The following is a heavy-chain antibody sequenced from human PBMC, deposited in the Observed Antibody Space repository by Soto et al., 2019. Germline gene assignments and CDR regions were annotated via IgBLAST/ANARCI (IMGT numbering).Heavy chain of an antibody. CDR1: GFTFSSYE. CDR3: ARVDCSGGSCYLGFDY. J-gene: IGHJ4*02. V-gene: IGHV3-13*01. CDR2: IGTAGDT. D-gene: IGHD2-15*01. Sequence: EVQLVESGGGLVQPGGSLRLSCAASGFTFSSYEMHWVRQATGKGLEWVSAIGTAGDTYYPGSVKGRFTISRENAKNSLYLQMNSLRAEDTAVFYCARVDCSGGSCYLGFDYWGQGTLVTVSS.